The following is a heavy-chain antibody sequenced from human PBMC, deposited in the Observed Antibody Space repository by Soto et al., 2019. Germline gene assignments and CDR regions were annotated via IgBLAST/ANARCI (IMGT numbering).Heavy chain of an antibody. V-gene: IGHV1-2*04. D-gene: IGHD2-2*01. CDR2: INPNSGGT. Sequence: ASVKVSCKASGYTFTGYYMHWVRQAPGQGLEWMGWINPNSGGTNYAQKFQGWVTMTRDTSISTAYMELSRLRSDDTAVYYCARGPGGDCSSTSCSHGMDVWGQGTTVTVS. CDR3: ARGPGGDCSSTSCSHGMDV. CDR1: GYTFTGYY. J-gene: IGHJ6*02.